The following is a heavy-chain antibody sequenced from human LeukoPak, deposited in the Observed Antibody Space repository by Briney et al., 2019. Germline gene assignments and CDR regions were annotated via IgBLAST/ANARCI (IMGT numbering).Heavy chain of an antibody. D-gene: IGHD2-15*01. V-gene: IGHV4-4*02. Sequence: SETLSLTCAVSGGSISSSNWWSWVRQPPGKGLEWIGEIYHSGSTNYNPSLKSRVTISVDKSKNQLSLKLSSVTAADTAVYYCARVCGSGGSCCSGWGQGTLVTVSS. CDR1: GGSISSSNW. J-gene: IGHJ4*02. CDR2: IYHSGST. CDR3: ARVCGSGGSCCSG.